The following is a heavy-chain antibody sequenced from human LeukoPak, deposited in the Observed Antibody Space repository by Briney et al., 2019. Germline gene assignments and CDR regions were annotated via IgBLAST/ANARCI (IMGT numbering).Heavy chain of an antibody. D-gene: IGHD2-2*01. Sequence: PGGSLRLSCAASGFTFSNYEMNWFRQAPGKGLEWVSYISGSGSTIYYADSVKGRFTMSRDNAKNSLYLQMNSLRVEDTAVYYCARDRGYCSSTSCYGHAFDIWGQGTMVTVSS. V-gene: IGHV3-48*03. J-gene: IGHJ3*02. CDR2: ISGSGSTI. CDR1: GFTFSNYE. CDR3: ARDRGYCSSTSCYGHAFDI.